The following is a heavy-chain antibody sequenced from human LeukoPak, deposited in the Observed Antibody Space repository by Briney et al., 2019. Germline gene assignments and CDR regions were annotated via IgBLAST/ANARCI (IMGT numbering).Heavy chain of an antibody. CDR1: GFTFSSYA. D-gene: IGHD6-13*01. CDR3: ASGGQYSSSWS. CDR2: ISGSGDST. J-gene: IGHJ5*02. V-gene: IGHV3-23*01. Sequence: GGSLRLSCAASGFTFSSYAMSWVRQAPGKGLEWVSAISGSGDSTYCADSVKGRFTISRDNSKNTLYLQMNSLRAEDTAVYYCASGGQYSSSWSWGQGTLVTVSS.